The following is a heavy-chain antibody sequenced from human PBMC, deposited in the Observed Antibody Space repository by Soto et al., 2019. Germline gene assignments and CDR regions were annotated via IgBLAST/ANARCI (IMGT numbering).Heavy chain of an antibody. CDR1: GFIFSNYE. V-gene: IGHV3-48*03. CDR2: ISDSGTTI. D-gene: IGHD2-8*02. CDR3: VKEYCTGGTCFDAFEL. Sequence: ELQLVESGGGLVQPGGSLTLSCAASGFIFSNYEVDWVRQAPGKGLEWISYISDSGTTIYYAASVKGRFTISRDDAKNSLYLQMNNLRAEDTAVYFCVKEYCTGGTCFDAFELWGQGTMVTVSS. J-gene: IGHJ3*01.